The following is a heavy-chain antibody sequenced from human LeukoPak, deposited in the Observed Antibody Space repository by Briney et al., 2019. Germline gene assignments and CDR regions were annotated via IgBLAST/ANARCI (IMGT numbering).Heavy chain of an antibody. CDR2: ISYDGSNK. D-gene: IGHD3-10*02. CDR1: GFTFSSYA. Sequence: GGSLRLSCAASGFTFSSYAMHWVRQAPGKGLEWVAVISYDGSNKYYAHPVKGRFTISRDNSKNTLYLQMNSLRAEDTAVYYCARDHPLSRYGRVRGFDPWGQGTLVTVSS. CDR3: ARDHPLSRYGRVRGFDP. V-gene: IGHV3-30-3*01. J-gene: IGHJ5*02.